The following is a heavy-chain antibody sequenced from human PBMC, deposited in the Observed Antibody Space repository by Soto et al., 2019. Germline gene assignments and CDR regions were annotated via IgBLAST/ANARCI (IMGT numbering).Heavy chain of an antibody. CDR1: GFTFSSYS. Sequence: GGSLRLSCAASGFTFSSYSMNWVRQAPGKXLEWVSYISSSSSTIYYADSVKGRFTISRDNAKNSLYLQMNSLRDEDTAVYYCARALFGAAIYYYYGMDVWGQGTTVTVSS. CDR3: ARALFGAAIYYYYGMDV. CDR2: ISSSSSTI. J-gene: IGHJ6*02. D-gene: IGHD3-16*01. V-gene: IGHV3-48*02.